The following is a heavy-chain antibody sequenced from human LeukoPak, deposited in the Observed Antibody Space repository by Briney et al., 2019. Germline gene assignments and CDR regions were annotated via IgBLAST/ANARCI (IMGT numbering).Heavy chain of an antibody. CDR1: GYTFTSYD. CDR2: MNPNSVNT. D-gene: IGHD6-13*01. J-gene: IGHJ4*02. CDR3: ARGGEPTESSSWHTFDY. Sequence: ASGKVSCKASGYTFTSYDINWVRQATGQGLEWMGWMNPNSVNTGYAQKFQGRVTMTRNTSISTAYMELSSLRSEDTAVYYCARGGEPTESSSWHTFDYWGQGTLVTVSS. V-gene: IGHV1-8*01.